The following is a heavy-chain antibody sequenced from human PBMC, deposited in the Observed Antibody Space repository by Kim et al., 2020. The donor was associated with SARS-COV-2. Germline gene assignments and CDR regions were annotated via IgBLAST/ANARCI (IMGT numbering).Heavy chain of an antibody. Sequence: GGSLRLSCAASGFTFSSYGMHWVRQAPGKGLEWVAVISYDGSNKYYADSVKGRFTISRYNSKNTLYLQMNSLRAEDTAVYYCAKASRDSSGYYPEDYWGQGTLVTVSS. CDR3: AKASRDSSGYYPEDY. CDR2: ISYDGSNK. V-gene: IGHV3-30*18. J-gene: IGHJ4*02. D-gene: IGHD3-22*01. CDR1: GFTFSSYG.